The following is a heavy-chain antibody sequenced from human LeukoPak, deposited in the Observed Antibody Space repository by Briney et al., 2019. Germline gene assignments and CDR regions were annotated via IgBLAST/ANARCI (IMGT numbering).Heavy chain of an antibody. CDR1: GGSINSFY. J-gene: IGHJ4*02. D-gene: IGHD6-6*01. V-gene: IGHV4-4*07. CDR3: ARGGAARSDGHFDY. Sequence: SETLSLTCTVSGGSINSFYWSWLRQPAGKGLEWIGRIYTSGSTNYNPSLKSRVTMSVDTSKTQFSLKLSSVTAADTAVYYCARGGAARSDGHFDYRGQGTLVTVSS. CDR2: IYTSGST.